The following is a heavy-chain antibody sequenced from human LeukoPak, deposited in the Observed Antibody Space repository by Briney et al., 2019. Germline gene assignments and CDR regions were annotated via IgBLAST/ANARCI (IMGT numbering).Heavy chain of an antibody. CDR3: ARVLGSSSPFDY. Sequence: PGGSLRLSCAASGFTFDDYGMSWVRQAPGKGLEWVSGINWNGGSTGYADSVKGRFTISRDNAKNSLYLQMNSLRAEDTAVYYCARVLGSSSPFDYWGQGTLVTVSS. CDR2: INWNGGST. CDR1: GFTFDDYG. D-gene: IGHD6-6*01. J-gene: IGHJ4*02. V-gene: IGHV3-20*04.